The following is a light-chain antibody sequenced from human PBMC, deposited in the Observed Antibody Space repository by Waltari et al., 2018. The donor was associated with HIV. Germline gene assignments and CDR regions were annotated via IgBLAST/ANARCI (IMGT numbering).Light chain of an antibody. V-gene: IGKV1-39*01. CDR3: QQSYSSLALT. J-gene: IGKJ4*01. CDR1: QSISTF. CDR2: AAS. Sequence: DIQMTQSPSSLAASVGDSVTITCRASQSISTFLNWYQHKPGKAPKLLIYAASTLQSGVPSRFSGSGSGTDFSLTISSLQPEDFATYNCQQSYSSLALTFGGGTQVDI.